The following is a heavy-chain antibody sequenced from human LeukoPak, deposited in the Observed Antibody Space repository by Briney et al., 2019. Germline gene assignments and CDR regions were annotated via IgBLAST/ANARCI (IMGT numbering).Heavy chain of an antibody. V-gene: IGHV4-34*01. CDR2: INHSGST. J-gene: IGHJ5*02. D-gene: IGHD2-15*01. CDR1: GGSFSGYY. Sequence: SETLSLTCAVYGGSFSGYYWSWIRQPPGKGLEWIGEINHSGSTNYNPSLKSRVTISVDTSKNQFSLKLSSVTAADTAVYYCAIAYCSGGSCWGLGERLNWFDPWGQGTLVTVSS. CDR3: AIAYCSGGSCWGLGERLNWFDP.